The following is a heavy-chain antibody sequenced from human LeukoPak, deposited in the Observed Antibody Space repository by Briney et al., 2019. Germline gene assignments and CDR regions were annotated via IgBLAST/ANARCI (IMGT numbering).Heavy chain of an antibody. D-gene: IGHD2/OR15-2a*01. CDR2: ISSSSGSTI. Sequence: GGSLRLSCTASGFTFSDYFMSWIRQAPGKGLEWVSYISSSSGSTINYADSVKGRFTISRDNTKNSLYLQMNSLRAEDTAVYYCARPFHDAFDIWGQGTMVTVSS. CDR3: ARPFHDAFDI. CDR1: GFTFSDYF. V-gene: IGHV3-11*01. J-gene: IGHJ3*02.